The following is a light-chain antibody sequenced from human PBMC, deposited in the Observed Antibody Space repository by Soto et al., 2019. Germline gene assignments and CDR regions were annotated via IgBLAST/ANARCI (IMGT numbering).Light chain of an antibody. CDR2: WVS. CDR1: QSILYSTNDKNY. Sequence: DIVMTQSPDSLAVSLGERATINCKSSQSILYSTNDKNYLAWYQQKAGQPPKLLIYWVSTRESGVPDRFSGSGSGTDFTLTISGLQAEDAAVYYCQQYYSTRTFGQGTKLEIK. V-gene: IGKV4-1*01. CDR3: QQYYSTRT. J-gene: IGKJ1*01.